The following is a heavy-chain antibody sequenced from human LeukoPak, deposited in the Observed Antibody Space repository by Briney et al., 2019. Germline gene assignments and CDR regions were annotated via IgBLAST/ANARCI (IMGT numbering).Heavy chain of an antibody. V-gene: IGHV4-30-4*01. CDR3: ARVSGDYDSGATFDY. CDR2: IYYSGST. Sequence: SETLSLTCTVSGGSISSGDYYWSWIRQPPGKGLEWIGYIYYSGSTYYNPSLKSRVTISVDTSKNQFSLKLSSVTAADTAAYYCARVSGDYDSGATFDYWGQGTLVTVSS. D-gene: IGHD1-26*01. J-gene: IGHJ4*02. CDR1: GGSISSGDYY.